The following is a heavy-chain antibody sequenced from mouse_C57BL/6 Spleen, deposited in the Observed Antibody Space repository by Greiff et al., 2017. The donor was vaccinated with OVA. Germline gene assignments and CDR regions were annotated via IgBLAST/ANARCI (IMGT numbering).Heavy chain of an antibody. V-gene: IGHV1-15*01. J-gene: IGHJ2*01. CDR3: TRGVSIYDGYYSYFDY. Sequence: VHLVESGAELVRPGASVTLSCKASGYTFTDYEMHWVKQTPVHGLEWIGAIDPETGGTAYNQKFKGKAILTADKSSSTAYMELRSLTSEDSAVYYCTRGVSIYDGYYSYFDYWGQGTTLTVSS. CDR2: IDPETGGT. CDR1: GYTFTDYE. D-gene: IGHD2-3*01.